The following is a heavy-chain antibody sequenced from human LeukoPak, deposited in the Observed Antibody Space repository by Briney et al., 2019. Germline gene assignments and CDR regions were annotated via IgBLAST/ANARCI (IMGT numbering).Heavy chain of an antibody. D-gene: IGHD4-17*01. CDR2: IYYSGST. CDR3: ASGSYGEVFDY. J-gene: IGHJ4*02. V-gene: IGHV4-30-4*01. CDR1: GGSFSGYY. Sequence: NPSETLSLTCAVYGGSFSGYYWSWIRQPPGKGLEWIGYIYYSGSTYYNPSLKSRVTISVDTSKNQFSLKLSSVTAADTAVYYCASGSYGEVFDYWGQGTLVTVSS.